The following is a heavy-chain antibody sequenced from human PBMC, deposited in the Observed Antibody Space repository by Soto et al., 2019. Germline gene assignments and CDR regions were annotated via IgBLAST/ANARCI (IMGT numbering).Heavy chain of an antibody. D-gene: IGHD3-16*01. CDR1: GGSISSGGYY. V-gene: IGHV4-31*03. CDR3: ARDVRQPSRDGGSVFDP. Sequence: PSETLSLTCTVSGGSISSGGYYWSWIRQHPGKGLEWIGYIYYSGSTYYNPSLKSRVTISVDTSKNQFSLKLSSVTAADTAVYYCARDVRQPSRDGGSVFDPWGQGTLVTVSS. CDR2: IYYSGST. J-gene: IGHJ5*02.